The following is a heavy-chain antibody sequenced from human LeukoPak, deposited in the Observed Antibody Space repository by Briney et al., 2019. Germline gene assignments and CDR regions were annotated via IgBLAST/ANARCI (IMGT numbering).Heavy chain of an antibody. J-gene: IGHJ2*01. D-gene: IGHD5-12*01. CDR1: GFTFSSYW. V-gene: IGHV3-7*01. CDR3: VRDRDSGYDWEWHFDL. Sequence: GGSLRLSCAASGFTFSSYWMSWVRQAPGKGLEWVANIKQDGSEKYYVDSVKGRFTISRDNAKNSLYLQMNSLRAEDTAVYYCVRDRDSGYDWEWHFDLWGRGTLVTVSS. CDR2: IKQDGSEK.